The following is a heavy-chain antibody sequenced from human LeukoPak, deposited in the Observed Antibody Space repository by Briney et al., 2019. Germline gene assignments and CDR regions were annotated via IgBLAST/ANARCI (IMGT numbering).Heavy chain of an antibody. D-gene: IGHD1-26*01. Sequence: GGSLRLSCAASGFTFSSYWMSWVRQAPGKGLEWVANIKQDGSEKYYVDSVKGRYTISRDNAKNSLYLQMNSLRAEDTAVYYCARGGADHRIVGTPFDPWGQGTLVTVSS. V-gene: IGHV3-7*04. CDR2: IKQDGSEK. J-gene: IGHJ5*02. CDR3: ARGGADHRIVGTPFDP. CDR1: GFTFSSYW.